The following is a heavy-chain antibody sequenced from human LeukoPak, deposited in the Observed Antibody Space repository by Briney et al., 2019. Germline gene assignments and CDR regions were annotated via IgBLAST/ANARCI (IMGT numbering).Heavy chain of an antibody. J-gene: IGHJ4*02. CDR1: GFTVSNSF. CDR3: ARDDRIGAAGTFDY. Sequence: GGSLRLSCAASGFTVSNSFMSWVRQAPGKGLEWVSIIYSGGTTYYVDSVKGRFTISRDNSKNTLYLQMNSLRAEDTAVYYCARDDRIGAAGTFDYWGLGTLVTVSS. V-gene: IGHV3-53*01. CDR2: IYSGGTT. D-gene: IGHD6-13*01.